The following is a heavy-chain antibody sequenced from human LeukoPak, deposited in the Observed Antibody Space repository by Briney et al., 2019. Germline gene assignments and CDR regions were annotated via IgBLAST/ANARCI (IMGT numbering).Heavy chain of an antibody. CDR3: ARGAEAETSPLDF. CDR1: GGSIGSGGYY. Sequence: PSETLSLTCTVSGGSIGSGGYYWSWIRQPPGKGLEWIGYIYHSGSTYYNPSLKSRVTISVDRSKNQFSLKLSSVTAADTAVYYCARGAEAETSPLDFWGQGTLVIVS. D-gene: IGHD6-13*01. CDR2: IYHSGST. V-gene: IGHV4-30-2*01. J-gene: IGHJ4*02.